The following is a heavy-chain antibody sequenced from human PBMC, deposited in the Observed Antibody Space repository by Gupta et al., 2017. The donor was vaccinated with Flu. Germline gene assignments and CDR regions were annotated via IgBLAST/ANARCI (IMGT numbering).Heavy chain of an antibody. D-gene: IGHD3-10*01. V-gene: IGHV3-74*01. CDR2: INSDGSST. CDR1: GFTFSSYW. CDR3: ARGRLWWFGEQTSGMDV. Sequence: EVQLVESGGGLVQPGGSLRLSCAASGFTFSSYWMHWVRQAPGKGLVWVSRINSDGSSTSYADSVKGRFTISRDNAKNTLYLQMNSLRAEDTAVYYCARGRLWWFGEQTSGMDVWGQGTTVTVSS. J-gene: IGHJ6*02.